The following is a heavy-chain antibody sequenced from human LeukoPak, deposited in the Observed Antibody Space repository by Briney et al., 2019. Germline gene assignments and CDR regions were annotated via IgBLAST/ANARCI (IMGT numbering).Heavy chain of an antibody. CDR3: ARAPLWFGESSGYY. J-gene: IGHJ4*02. D-gene: IGHD3-10*01. Sequence: SGTLSLTCAVSGGSISISNWWSWVRQPPGKGLEWIGEIYHSGSTNYNPSLKSRVTISVDKSKNQFSLKPSSVTAADTAVYYCARAPLWFGESSGYYCGQGTLVTVSS. CDR2: IYHSGST. CDR1: GGSISISNW. V-gene: IGHV4-4*02.